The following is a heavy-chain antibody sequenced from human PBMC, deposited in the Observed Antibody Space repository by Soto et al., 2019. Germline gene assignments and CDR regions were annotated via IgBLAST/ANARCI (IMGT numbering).Heavy chain of an antibody. CDR2: IYYSGST. Sequence: QVQLQESGPGLVKPSQTLSLTCTVSGGSISSGGYYWSWIRQHPGKGLEWIGYIYYSGSTYYNPCLKSRVTISVDTSKNQFSLKVSSVTAADTAVYYCARGPAGSSSYDYWGQGTLVTVSS. CDR3: ARGPAGSSSYDY. CDR1: GGSISSGGYY. J-gene: IGHJ4*02. D-gene: IGHD6-13*01. V-gene: IGHV4-31*03.